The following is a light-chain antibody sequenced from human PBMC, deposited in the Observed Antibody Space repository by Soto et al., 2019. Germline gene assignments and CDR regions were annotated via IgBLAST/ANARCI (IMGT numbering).Light chain of an antibody. J-gene: IGLJ2*01. CDR2: DVS. CDR1: SSDVGGYDY. V-gene: IGLV2-14*03. Sequence: QSALTQPASVSASPGQSIAISCTGNSSDVGGYDYVSWYQQHPGKAPKLMIYDVSERPSGVSDRFSGSKSGNTASLTISGLHAEDEAHYYCSSYTSSTTVLFGGGTKVTVL. CDR3: SSYTSSTTVL.